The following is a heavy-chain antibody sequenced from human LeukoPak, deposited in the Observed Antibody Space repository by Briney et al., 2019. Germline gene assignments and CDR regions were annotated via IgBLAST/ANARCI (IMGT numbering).Heavy chain of an antibody. J-gene: IGHJ4*02. Sequence: WVRQAPGKGLEWIGSIYYSGSTYYNPSLKSRVTISVDTSKNQFSLKLSSVTAADTAVYYCARDLRSGSFLQALWANGHFDYWGQGTLVTVSS. CDR3: ARDLRSGSFLQALWANGHFDY. CDR2: IYYSGST. D-gene: IGHD1-26*01. V-gene: IGHV4-39*07.